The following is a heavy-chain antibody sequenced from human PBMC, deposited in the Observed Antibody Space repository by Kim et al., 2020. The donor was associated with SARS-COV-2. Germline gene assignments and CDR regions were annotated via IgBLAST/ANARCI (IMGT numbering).Heavy chain of an antibody. CDR1: GGSISSYY. D-gene: IGHD3-3*01. CDR2: IYYSGST. CDR3: ARGVLITIFGMVRELDY. Sequence: SETLSLTCTVSGGSISSYYWSWIRQPPGKGLEWIGYIYYSGSTNYNPSLKSRVTISVDTSKNQFSLKLSSVTAADTAVYYCARGVLITIFGMVRELDYWGQGTLVTVSS. J-gene: IGHJ4*02. V-gene: IGHV4-59*01.